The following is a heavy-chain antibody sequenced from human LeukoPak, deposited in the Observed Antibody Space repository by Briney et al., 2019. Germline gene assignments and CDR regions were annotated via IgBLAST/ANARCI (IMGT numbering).Heavy chain of an antibody. J-gene: IGHJ4*02. CDR2: ISGSGGRT. Sequence: GGSLRLSCAASGFTFSSYAMNWVRQAPGKGLEWVSGISGSGGRTRYADFVKGRLTISRDKSKNTLYLQMNNLRAEDTALYYCAKVSVAGYDSGAHFDHWGPGTPVTVSS. CDR3: AKVSVAGYDSGAHFDH. D-gene: IGHD3-22*01. V-gene: IGHV3-23*01. CDR1: GFTFSSYA.